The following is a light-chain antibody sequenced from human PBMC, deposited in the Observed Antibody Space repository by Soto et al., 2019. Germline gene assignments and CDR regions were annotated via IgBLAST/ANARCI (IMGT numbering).Light chain of an antibody. CDR1: QSVSSTY. CDR2: AAS. V-gene: IGKV3-20*01. J-gene: IGKJ4*01. CDR3: QQYESSPTT. Sequence: EIVLTQSPGTVSLSPGERATLSCRASQSVSSTYLAWYQQKPGQAPRLLIYAASRRATGIPDRFSGSGSGTDFTLTISRLEPEDFAVYYCQQYESSPTTFGGGTKVEIK.